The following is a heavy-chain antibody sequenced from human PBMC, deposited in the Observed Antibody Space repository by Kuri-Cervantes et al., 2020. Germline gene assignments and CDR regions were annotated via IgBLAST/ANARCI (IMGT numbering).Heavy chain of an antibody. CDR3: ARHSKVAGFDY. J-gene: IGHJ4*02. Sequence: SETLSLTCTVSGGSISSYYWSWIRQPPGKGLEWIGSIYYSGGTYYNPSLKSRVTISVDTSKNQFSLKLSSVTAADTAVYYCARHSKVAGFDYWGQGTLVTVSS. CDR1: GGSISSYY. V-gene: IGHV4-39*01. D-gene: IGHD5-12*01. CDR2: IYYSGGT.